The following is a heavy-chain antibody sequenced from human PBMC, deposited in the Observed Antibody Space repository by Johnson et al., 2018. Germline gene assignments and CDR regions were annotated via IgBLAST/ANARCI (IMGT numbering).Heavy chain of an antibody. CDR1: GFTFDDYA. J-gene: IGHJ3*02. D-gene: IGHD2/OR15-2a*01. CDR2: ISGSGGST. V-gene: IGHV3-23*04. Sequence: VQLVQSGGGVVQPGRSLRLSCAASGFTFDDYAMHWVRQAPGKGLEWVSAISGSGGSTYYADSVKGRFTISRDNSKNSLYLQMNSLRAEDTAVYYCAKTTSADAFDIWGQGTMVTVSS. CDR3: AKTTSADAFDI.